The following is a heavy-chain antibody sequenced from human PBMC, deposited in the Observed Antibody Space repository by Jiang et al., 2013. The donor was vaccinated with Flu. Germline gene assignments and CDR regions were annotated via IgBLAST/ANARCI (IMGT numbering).Heavy chain of an antibody. CDR3: ARTTGSYDC. Sequence: GAEVKKPGASVKLSCKASGYVFTSYIITWVRQAPGQGLEWVGWISAFNGNTKSAQKVQGRVTMTTDASTTTAYMELRNLTYDDTAIYYCARTTGSYDCWGQGTLVTVSS. J-gene: IGHJ4*02. CDR1: GYVFTSYI. CDR2: ISAFNGNT. V-gene: IGHV1-18*01. D-gene: IGHD3-10*01.